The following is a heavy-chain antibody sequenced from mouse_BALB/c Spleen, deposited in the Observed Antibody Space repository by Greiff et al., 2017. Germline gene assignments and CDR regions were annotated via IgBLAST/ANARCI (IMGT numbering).Heavy chain of an antibody. CDR2: ISSGSSTI. D-gene: IGHD1-2*01. Sequence: EVKLMESGGGLVQPGGSRKLSCAASGFTFSSFGMHWVRQAPEKGLEWVAYISSGSSTIYYADTVKGRFTISRDNPKNTLFLQMTSLRSEDTAMYYCARITTATAMDYWGQGTSVTVAS. V-gene: IGHV5-17*02. J-gene: IGHJ4*01. CDR3: ARITTATAMDY. CDR1: GFTFSSFG.